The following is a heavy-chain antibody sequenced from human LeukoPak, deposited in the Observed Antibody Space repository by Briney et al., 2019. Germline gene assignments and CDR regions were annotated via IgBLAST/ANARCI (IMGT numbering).Heavy chain of an antibody. CDR1: GGSVSSGGFS. CDR3: ASTNDFGDYMGA. V-gene: IGHV4-30-2*01. Sequence: PSETLSLTCAVSGGSVSSGGFSWSWIRQPPGKGLEWIGYMYHGGSTYYNPSLESRVTISVDRSKNQFSLKLTSVTAADTAVYYCASTNDFGDYMGAWGQGTLVTVSS. J-gene: IGHJ5*02. D-gene: IGHD4-17*01. CDR2: MYHGGST.